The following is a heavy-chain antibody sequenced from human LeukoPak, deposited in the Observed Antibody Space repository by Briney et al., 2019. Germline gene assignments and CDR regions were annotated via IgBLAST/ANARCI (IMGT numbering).Heavy chain of an antibody. D-gene: IGHD4-17*01. Sequence: GGSLRLSCAASGFTFSSYGMHWVRQAPGKGLEWVAVIWYDGSNKHYADSVKGRFTISRDNSKNTLYLQMNSLRAEDTAVYYCARGLYGDYVYLLDYWGQGTLVTVSS. CDR1: GFTFSSYG. V-gene: IGHV3-33*01. CDR3: ARGLYGDYVYLLDY. CDR2: IWYDGSNK. J-gene: IGHJ4*02.